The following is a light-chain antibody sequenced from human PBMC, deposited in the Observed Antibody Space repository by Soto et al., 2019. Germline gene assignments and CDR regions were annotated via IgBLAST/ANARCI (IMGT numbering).Light chain of an antibody. CDR2: DAS. V-gene: IGKV3-20*01. J-gene: IGKJ4*01. Sequence: FTQSLGTLSFSPGERATLSCRASHTVRNNYLAWYQQKPGQAPRLLIYDASSRATGIPDRFSGGGSGTDFTLTISRLAAEDFAVYYCQHFSSYPLPFGGGTKADIK. CDR3: QHFSSYPLP. CDR1: HTVRNNY.